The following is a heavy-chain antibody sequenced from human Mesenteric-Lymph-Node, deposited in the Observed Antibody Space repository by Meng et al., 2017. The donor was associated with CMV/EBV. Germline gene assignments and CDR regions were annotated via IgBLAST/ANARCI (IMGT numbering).Heavy chain of an antibody. V-gene: IGHV1-2*06. CDR3: ARNYKGRRRVATTPAY. CDR1: NLSACY. CDR2: IIPDNSDT. J-gene: IGHJ4*02. Sequence: NLSACYIHWVGQAPEQRREWKERIIPDNSDTNKTREFQGGVTMTKESSMRTGYMTLGKLASDDTAIYYCARNYKGRRRVATTPAYWGQGTLVTVSS. D-gene: IGHD5-12*01.